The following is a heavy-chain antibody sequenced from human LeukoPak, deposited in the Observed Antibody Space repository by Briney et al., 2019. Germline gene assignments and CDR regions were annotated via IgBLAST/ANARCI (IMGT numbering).Heavy chain of an antibody. CDR3: VRDVWGDRDCYFDY. D-gene: IGHD2-21*01. J-gene: IGHJ4*02. CDR2: INTDGRST. CDR1: GFTFSSYW. Sequence: PGGSLRLSCAASGFTFSSYWMHWVRQAPGKGLVWVSRINTDGRSTSYGDSVKGRFTISRDNAKNTLYMQMNSLRAEDTAVYYCVRDVWGDRDCYFDYWGQGTLVTVST. V-gene: IGHV3-74*01.